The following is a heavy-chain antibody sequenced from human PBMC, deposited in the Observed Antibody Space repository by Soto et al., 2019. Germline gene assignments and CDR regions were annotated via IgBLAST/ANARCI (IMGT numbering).Heavy chain of an antibody. J-gene: IGHJ4*02. CDR1: GGSFSGYY. D-gene: IGHD3-22*01. V-gene: IGHV4-34*01. Sequence: QVQLQQWGAGLLKPSETLSLTCAVYGGSFSGYYWSWIRQPPGKGLEWIGEINHSGSTNYNPSLTSRVTISVDTSKNQFSLKLSSVTAADTAVYYCARGYYYDSSGYYRGFDYWGQGTLVTVSS. CDR2: INHSGST. CDR3: ARGYYYDSSGYYRGFDY.